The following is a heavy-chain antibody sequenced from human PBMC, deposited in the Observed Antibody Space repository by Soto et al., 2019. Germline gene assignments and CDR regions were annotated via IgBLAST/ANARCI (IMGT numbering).Heavy chain of an antibody. CDR2: ISGSGGST. CDR3: AKGGPAPTKFTIFLLHYGIDV. V-gene: IGHV3-23*01. J-gene: IGHJ6*02. CDR1: GFNFRSSA. Sequence: GGSLRLSCAASGFNFRSSAMTWARQAPGKGLEWVSAISGSGGSTYYADSVKGRFTISRDNSKNTLYLQMNSLRAEDTAVYYCAKGGPAPTKFTIFLLHYGIDVWGQGTTVTVSS. D-gene: IGHD3-9*01.